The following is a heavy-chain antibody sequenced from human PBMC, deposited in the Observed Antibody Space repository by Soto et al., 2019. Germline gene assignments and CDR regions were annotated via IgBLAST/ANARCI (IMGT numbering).Heavy chain of an antibody. J-gene: IGHJ6*02. CDR3: ARKLELRGSYYYYYDMDV. CDR2: INPNSGGT. CDR1: GYTFTDYY. D-gene: IGHD1-7*01. V-gene: IGHV1-2*02. Sequence: ASVKVSCKASGYTFTDYYMHWVRQAPGQGLEWMGWINPNSGGTNYAQKFQGRVTMTRDTSISTAYMELSRLRSDDTAVYYCARKLELRGSYYYYYDMDVWGQRTTVTVS.